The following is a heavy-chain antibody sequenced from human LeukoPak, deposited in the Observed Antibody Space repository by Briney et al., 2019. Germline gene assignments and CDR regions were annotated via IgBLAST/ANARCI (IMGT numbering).Heavy chain of an antibody. D-gene: IGHD2-8*01. CDR3: ARETATFVLTESRKGSYYYDMDV. J-gene: IGHJ6*03. V-gene: IGHV3-30*02. CDR1: GFSFSSYG. CDR2: MRSDGSNK. Sequence: PGGSLRLSCAASGFSFSSYGMHWVRQAPGKGLEWVAFMRSDGSNKNYADSVKGRLTISRDNPTNTLYLQMNSLRTADTAVYYCARETATFVLTESRKGSYYYDMDVWGKGTTVTISS.